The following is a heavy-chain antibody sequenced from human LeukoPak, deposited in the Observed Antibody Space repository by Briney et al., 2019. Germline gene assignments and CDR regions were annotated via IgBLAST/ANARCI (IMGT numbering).Heavy chain of an antibody. CDR2: IYHSGST. CDR3: ARGPGVVVVIDDAFDI. CDR1: GYSISSGYY. Sequence: SETLSLTCTVSGYSISSGYYWGWIRQPPGKGLEWIGSIYHSGSTYYNPSLKSRVTISVDTSKNQFSLKLSSVTAADTAVYYCARGPGVVVVIDDAFDIWGQGTMVTVSS. D-gene: IGHD3-22*01. V-gene: IGHV4-38-2*02. J-gene: IGHJ3*02.